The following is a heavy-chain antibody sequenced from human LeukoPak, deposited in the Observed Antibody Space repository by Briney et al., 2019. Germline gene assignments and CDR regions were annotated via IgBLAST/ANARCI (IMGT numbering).Heavy chain of an antibody. CDR2: INHSGST. CDR1: GGSFSGYY. J-gene: IGHJ6*03. CDR3: ARGVRYYDSSGYRDYYYYMDV. V-gene: IGHV4-34*01. D-gene: IGHD3-22*01. Sequence: SETLSLTCAVYGGSFSGYYWSWIRQPPGKGLEWIGEINHSGSTNYNPSLKSRVTISVDTSKNQFSLKLSSVTAADTAAYYCARGVRYYDSSGYRDYYYYMDVWGKGTTVTVSS.